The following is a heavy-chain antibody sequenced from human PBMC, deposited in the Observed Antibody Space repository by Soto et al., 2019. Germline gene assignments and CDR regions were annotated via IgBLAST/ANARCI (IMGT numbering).Heavy chain of an antibody. Sequence: GGSLRLSCVASGLTFGSRAMSWVRQAPGEGLQWVSTITDTGGDAKYADSVRGRFVISRDNSKKTLYLQMASLTAEDSAMYFCARGSTDSYPGSRIFDFWGRGTLVTVSS. D-gene: IGHD3-10*01. CDR1: GLTFGSRA. CDR3: ARGSTDSYPGSRIFDF. V-gene: IGHV3-23*01. CDR2: ITDTGGDA. J-gene: IGHJ4*02.